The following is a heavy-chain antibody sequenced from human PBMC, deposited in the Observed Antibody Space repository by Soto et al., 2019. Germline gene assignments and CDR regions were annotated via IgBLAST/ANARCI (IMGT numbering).Heavy chain of an antibody. V-gene: IGHV3-21*01. CDR1: GFIFSSYS. CDR2: IGSSGNYT. CDR3: ARGGDHDFWSGHNWFDP. Sequence: GGSLRLSCAASGFIFSSYSMNWVRQAPGKGLEWVSSIGSSGNYTYYADSVKGRFTISRDNAKNPLYLQMNSLRAEDTAVYYCARGGDHDFWSGHNWFDPWGQGTQVTVSS. J-gene: IGHJ5*02. D-gene: IGHD3-3*01.